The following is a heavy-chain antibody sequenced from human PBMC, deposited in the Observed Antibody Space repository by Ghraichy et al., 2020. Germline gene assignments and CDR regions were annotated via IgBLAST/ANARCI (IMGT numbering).Heavy chain of an antibody. Sequence: SETLSLTCSVSGGSIGHYFWAWIRQLPGKGLEWIGYVYYTGTASYNPSVMSRVSISVDTSTNHFALSLTSVTPADTAVYFCARSAPGAPDLDFWGQGSLVTVSS. J-gene: IGHJ4*02. V-gene: IGHV4-59*13. CDR2: VYYTGTA. CDR3: ARSAPGAPDLDF. D-gene: IGHD2-8*02. CDR1: GGSIGHYF.